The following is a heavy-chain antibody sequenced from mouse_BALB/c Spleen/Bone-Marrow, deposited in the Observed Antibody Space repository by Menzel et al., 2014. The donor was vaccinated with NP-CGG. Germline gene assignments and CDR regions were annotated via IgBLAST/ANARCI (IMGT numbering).Heavy chain of an antibody. Sequence: QVHVKQSGPGLVAPSQSLSITCTVSGFSLTTYGVHWVRQTPGKGLEWLGVIWAGGGTNYNSALMSRLSISKDNSKSQVFLKMNSLQIDDRAMYYCARDREYGYYYVMDYWGQGTSITVPS. D-gene: IGHD2-2*01. CDR3: ARDREYGYYYVMDY. CDR1: GFSLTTYG. J-gene: IGHJ4*01. CDR2: IWAGGGT. V-gene: IGHV2-9*02.